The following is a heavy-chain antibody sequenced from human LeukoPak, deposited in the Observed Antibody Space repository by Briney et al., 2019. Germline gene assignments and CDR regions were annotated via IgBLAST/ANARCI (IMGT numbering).Heavy chain of an antibody. D-gene: IGHD3-22*01. CDR1: GYTFTSYD. Sequence: ASVKVSCKASGYTFTSYDINWVRQATGQGLKWMGWINPNSGGTNYAQKFQGRVTMTRDTSINTAYMELTRLRSDDTAVYYCAKGGDYYDSSGYYDDAFDIWGRGTMVTVSS. V-gene: IGHV1-2*02. CDR2: INPNSGGT. J-gene: IGHJ3*02. CDR3: AKGGDYYDSSGYYDDAFDI.